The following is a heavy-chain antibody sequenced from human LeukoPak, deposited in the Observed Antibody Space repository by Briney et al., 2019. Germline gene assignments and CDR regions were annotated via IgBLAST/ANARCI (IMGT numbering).Heavy chain of an antibody. D-gene: IGHD5-18*01. CDR3: ARGGSGYTYGEYYFDY. CDR1: GFXFSSYE. CDR2: ISSSGSTI. Sequence: GGSLRLSCAASGFXFSSYEINWVRQAPGKGLDWVSYISSSGSTIYFADSVKGRFTLSRDNVKNSLHLQMNSLRAEYTAVYYCARGGSGYTYGEYYFDYWGQGTLVTVSS. J-gene: IGHJ4*02. V-gene: IGHV3-48*03.